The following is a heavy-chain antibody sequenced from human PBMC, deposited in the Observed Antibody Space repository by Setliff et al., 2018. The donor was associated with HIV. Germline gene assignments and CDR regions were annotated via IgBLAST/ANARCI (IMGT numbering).Heavy chain of an antibody. J-gene: IGHJ6*03. CDR1: GYTFTNHR. Sequence: ASVKVSCKASGYTFTNHRIHWVRQAPGQGLEWMGVMKPTGHETIYAQNFQGRLTMTSDTYRNLVYMELNSLKSEDTAVYYCARAVLTLIRGGPLNWYYNIDVWGKGSTVTVSS. V-gene: IGHV1-46*01. CDR3: ARAVLTLIRGGPLNWYYNIDV. CDR2: MKPTGHET. D-gene: IGHD3-9*01.